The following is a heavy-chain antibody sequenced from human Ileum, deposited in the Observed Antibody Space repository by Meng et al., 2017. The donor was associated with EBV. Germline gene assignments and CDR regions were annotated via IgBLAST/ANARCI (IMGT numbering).Heavy chain of an antibody. CDR2: ILHAGVT. CDR1: DDSTIRSNW. Sequence: VQLHEPGTRLVKPSGTLSLTCIVSDDSTIRSNWWSWVRQPPGKGLEWIGEILHAGVTNYNPSLKSRVSMSVDRSRIQASLNLNSVTAADTAIYYCARGEDYTWDVWGQGILVTVSS. J-gene: IGHJ4*02. CDR3: ARGEDYTWDV. V-gene: IGHV4-4*02. D-gene: IGHD3-16*01.